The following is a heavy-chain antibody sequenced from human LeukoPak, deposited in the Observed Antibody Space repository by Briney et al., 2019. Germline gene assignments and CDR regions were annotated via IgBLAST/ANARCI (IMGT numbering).Heavy chain of an antibody. J-gene: IGHJ5*02. Sequence: PSETLSLTCAVYGGSFSGYYWSWIRQPPGKGLEWIGEINHSGSTNYNPSLKSRVTISVDTSKNQFSLKLSSVTAADTAVYYRARGIAAADPLNWFDPWGQGTLVTVSS. D-gene: IGHD6-13*01. CDR2: INHSGST. CDR3: ARGIAAADPLNWFDP. CDR1: GGSFSGYY. V-gene: IGHV4-34*01.